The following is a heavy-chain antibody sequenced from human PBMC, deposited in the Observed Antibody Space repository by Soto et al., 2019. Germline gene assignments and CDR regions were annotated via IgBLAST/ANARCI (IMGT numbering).Heavy chain of an antibody. V-gene: IGHV1-18*04. D-gene: IGHD1-26*01. J-gene: IGHJ4*02. CDR3: ARARMYSGAYHDY. CDR2: ITPYNGNA. CDR1: GYTFSNFG. Sequence: ASVKVSCKASGYTFSNFGINWVRQAPGQGLEWMGWITPYNGNANYAQKHQDRLTITTDTSTNTAYLELRSLRSDDTAVYFCARARMYSGAYHDYWGQGTLVTVSS.